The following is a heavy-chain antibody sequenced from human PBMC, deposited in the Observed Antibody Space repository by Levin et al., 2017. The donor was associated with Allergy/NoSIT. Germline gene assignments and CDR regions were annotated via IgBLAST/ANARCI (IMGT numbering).Heavy chain of an antibody. J-gene: IGHJ6*03. D-gene: IGHD6-13*01. V-gene: IGHV3-30-3*01. Sequence: GGSLRLSCAASGFTFSSYAMHWVRQAPGKGLEWVAVISYDGSNKYYADSVKGRFTISRDNSKNTLYLQMNSLRAEDTAVYYCARTGGSSSRYYYYYYYMDVWGKGTTVTVSS. CDR1: GFTFSSYA. CDR3: ARTGGSSSRYYYYYYYMDV. CDR2: ISYDGSNK.